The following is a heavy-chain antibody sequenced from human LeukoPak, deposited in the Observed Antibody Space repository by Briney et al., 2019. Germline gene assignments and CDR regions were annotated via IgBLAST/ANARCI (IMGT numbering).Heavy chain of an antibody. V-gene: IGHV3-30-3*01. Sequence: GGSLRLSCAASGFTFSPHAMHWVRQAPGKGLKWVAVISSDGSDKYYADSVQGRFTISRDNSKNTLYLQMNSLRPEDTAVYYCARSDYVWGSYSWGQGTLVTVSS. CDR2: ISSDGSDK. CDR1: GFTFSPHA. J-gene: IGHJ4*02. D-gene: IGHD3-16*01. CDR3: ARSDYVWGSYS.